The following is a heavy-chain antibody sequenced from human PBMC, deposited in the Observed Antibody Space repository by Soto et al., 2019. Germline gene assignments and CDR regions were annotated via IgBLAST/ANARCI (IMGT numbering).Heavy chain of an antibody. CDR2: IWYDGSHN. CDR3: ARDLYRAGQIDY. D-gene: IGHD6-13*01. J-gene: IGHJ4*02. Sequence: QVQLVESGGGVVQPGRSLRLSCAASGFTFSSYGMHWVRQAPGKGLEWVAFIWYDGSHNYYGDSVKCRFTISRDNSKNTLYLQMNSLRGEDTAIYYCARDLYRAGQIDYWGQGTLVTVSS. V-gene: IGHV3-33*01. CDR1: GFTFSSYG.